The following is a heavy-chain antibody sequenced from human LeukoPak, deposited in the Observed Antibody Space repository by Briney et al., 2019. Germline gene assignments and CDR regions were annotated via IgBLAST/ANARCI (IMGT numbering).Heavy chain of an antibody. J-gene: IGHJ5*02. CDR2: ISGGRENT. CDR3: AKGPYSGYSTYFDP. V-gene: IGHV3-23*01. Sequence: PGGSLRLSCEASGFTFSRHAMNWVRQAPEKGLEWVSGISGGRENTFYADSVKGGFTISRDNSRNTLYLQMYGLRADDTALYFCAKGPYSGYSTYFDPWGQGTRVTVSS. D-gene: IGHD5-12*01. CDR1: GFTFSRHA.